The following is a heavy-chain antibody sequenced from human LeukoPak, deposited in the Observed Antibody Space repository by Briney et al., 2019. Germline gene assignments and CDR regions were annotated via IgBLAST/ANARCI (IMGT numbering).Heavy chain of an antibody. CDR3: ARAASFLDY. CDR2: VYYSGNT. V-gene: IGHV4-59*08. J-gene: IGHJ4*02. D-gene: IGHD6-25*01. Sequence: PSETLSLTCTVSGGSIRSYYWSWIRQTPGKGLEWIGYVYYSGNTNYSPSLKSRVTISLDTSKNQFSLKLSSVTAADTAVYYCARAASFLDYWGQGTLVTVSS. CDR1: GGSIRSYY.